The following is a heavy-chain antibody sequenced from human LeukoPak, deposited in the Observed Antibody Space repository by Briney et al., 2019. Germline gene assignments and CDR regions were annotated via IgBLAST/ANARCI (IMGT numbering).Heavy chain of an antibody. J-gene: IGHJ4*02. Sequence: SETLSLTCTVSGGSISSYYWSWIRQPPGKGLEWIGYIYYSGSTNYNPSLKSRVTISVDTSKNQFSLKLSSVTAADTAVYYCARVESSWYIEKWGQGTLVTVSS. D-gene: IGHD6-13*01. CDR1: GGSISSYY. CDR2: IYYSGST. V-gene: IGHV4-59*01. CDR3: ARVESSWYIEK.